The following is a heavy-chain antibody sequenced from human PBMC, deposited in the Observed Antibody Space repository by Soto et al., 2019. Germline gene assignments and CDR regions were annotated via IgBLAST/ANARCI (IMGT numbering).Heavy chain of an antibody. D-gene: IGHD3-10*01. J-gene: IGHJ6*03. CDR1: GGSFSGYY. V-gene: IGHV4-34*01. CDR3: ASAGGYYYGSGRSNRAPLYMDV. CDR2: INHSGST. Sequence: QVQLQQWGAGLLKPSETLSLTCAVYGGSFSGYYWSWIRQPPGKGLEWIGEINHSGSTNYNPSLKSRVTISVDTSKNQFSLKLSSVTAADTAVYYCASAGGYYYGSGRSNRAPLYMDVWGKGTTVTVSS.